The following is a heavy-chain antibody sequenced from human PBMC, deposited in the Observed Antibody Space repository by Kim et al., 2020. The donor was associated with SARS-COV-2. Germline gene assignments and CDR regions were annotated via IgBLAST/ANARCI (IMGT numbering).Heavy chain of an antibody. CDR1: GYTFTSYD. J-gene: IGHJ6*02. Sequence: ASVKVSCKASGYTFTSYDINWVRQATGQGLEWMGWMNPNSGNTGYAQKFQGRVTMTRNTSISTAYMELSSLRSEDTAVYYCARGLGYCSGGSCYASDYYYGMDVWGQGTTVTVSS. D-gene: IGHD2-15*01. CDR2: MNPNSGNT. CDR3: ARGLGYCSGGSCYASDYYYGMDV. V-gene: IGHV1-8*01.